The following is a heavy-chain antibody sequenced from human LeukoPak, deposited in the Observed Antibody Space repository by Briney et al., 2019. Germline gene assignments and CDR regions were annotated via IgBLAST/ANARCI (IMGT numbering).Heavy chain of an antibody. D-gene: IGHD5-24*01. V-gene: IGHV4-30-2*01. CDR2: IYHSGST. CDR1: GGSISSGGYS. Sequence: SETLSLTCAVPGGSISSGGYSWSWIRQPPGKGLEWIGYIYHSGSTYYNPSLKSRVTISVDRSKNQFSLKLSSVTAADTAVYYCARGGGYRGGNWFDPWGQGTLVTVSS. CDR3: ARGGGYRGGNWFDP. J-gene: IGHJ5*02.